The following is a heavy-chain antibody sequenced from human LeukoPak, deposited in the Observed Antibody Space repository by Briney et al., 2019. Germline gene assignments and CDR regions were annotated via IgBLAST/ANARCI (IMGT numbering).Heavy chain of an antibody. J-gene: IGHJ4*02. Sequence: SDTLSLTCTVSAGSISSYYWSWIRQPPGKGLEWIGYIYYSGSTNYNPSLESRVTISVDTSKNQFSLKLSSVTAADTAVYYCARDRSSGWYGAHDYWGQGTLVTVSS. CDR2: IYYSGST. CDR3: ARDRSSGWYGAHDY. D-gene: IGHD6-19*01. CDR1: AGSISSYY. V-gene: IGHV4-59*01.